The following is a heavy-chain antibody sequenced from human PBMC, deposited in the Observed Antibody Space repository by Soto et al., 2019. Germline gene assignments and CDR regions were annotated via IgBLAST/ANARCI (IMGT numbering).Heavy chain of an antibody. CDR1: GYTFNAYF. D-gene: IGHD4-17*01. Sequence: QVQLVQSGAEVKKPGASVKVSCKTSGYTFNAYFIHWVRQAPGQGLEWVGWLNPTSGVTNYAQEFQGRVTLTRDTAISRAYMELTSLQSDDTGVYYCARDPDYGDYWGYYFDYWGQGTLVTVSS. V-gene: IGHV1-2*02. J-gene: IGHJ4*02. CDR3: ARDPDYGDYWGYYFDY. CDR2: LNPTSGVT.